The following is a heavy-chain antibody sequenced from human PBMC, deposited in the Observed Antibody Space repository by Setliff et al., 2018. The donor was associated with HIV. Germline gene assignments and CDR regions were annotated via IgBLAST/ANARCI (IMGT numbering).Heavy chain of an antibody. CDR2: INHSGST. J-gene: IGHJ4*02. CDR1: GGSFNDYY. Sequence: KPSETLSLTCAVYGGSFNDYYWTWIRQPPGKGLEWIGEINHSGSTNYNPSLKSRVTISVDTSKNQFSLKLSSVTAADTAVYYCARSRPTVAGFYFDYWGQGTLVTVSS. D-gene: IGHD4-17*01. CDR3: ARSRPTVAGFYFDY. V-gene: IGHV4-34*09.